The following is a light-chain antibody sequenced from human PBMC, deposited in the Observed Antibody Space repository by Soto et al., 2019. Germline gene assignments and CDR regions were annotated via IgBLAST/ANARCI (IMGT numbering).Light chain of an antibody. J-gene: IGKJ3*01. V-gene: IGKV1-12*02. CDR3: QQANSFPFA. CDR2: GAS. Sequence: DIQMTQSPSSVSASVGDRVTITCRASQDIHTWLAWYQQKPGKAPNLLIYGASTLQSGVPSRFSASGSRRDFTLTISSLQPEDFATYYCQQANSFPFAFGPGTKVDFK. CDR1: QDIHTW.